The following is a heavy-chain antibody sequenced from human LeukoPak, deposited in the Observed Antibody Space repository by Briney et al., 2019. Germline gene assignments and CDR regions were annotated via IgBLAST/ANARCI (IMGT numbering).Heavy chain of an antibody. J-gene: IGHJ6*03. Sequence: PGGSLRLSCAASGFTFSSDWMSWVRQAPGKGLEWVANIKQDGSEKYYVDSGKGRFTISRDNAKNSLYLQMNSLRAEDTAVYYCAKDRCSNGIGCYYYYMDVWGKGPTVTISS. CDR3: AKDRCSNGIGCYYYYMDV. CDR2: IKQDGSEK. D-gene: IGHD2-8*01. CDR1: GFTFSSDW. V-gene: IGHV3-7*01.